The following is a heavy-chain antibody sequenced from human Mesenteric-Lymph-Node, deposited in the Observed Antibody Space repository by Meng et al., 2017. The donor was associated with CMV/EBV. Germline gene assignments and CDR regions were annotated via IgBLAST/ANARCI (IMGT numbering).Heavy chain of an antibody. V-gene: IGHV4-31*03. Sequence: CTVSGGSISSGGYYWSWIRQHPGKGLEWIGYIYYSGSTYYNPSLKSRVTISVDTSKNQFSLKLSSVTAADTAVYYCARVAVRGVIVDYWGQGTLVTVSS. CDR2: IYYSGST. J-gene: IGHJ4*02. CDR3: ARVAVRGVIVDY. CDR1: GGSISSGGYY. D-gene: IGHD3-10*01.